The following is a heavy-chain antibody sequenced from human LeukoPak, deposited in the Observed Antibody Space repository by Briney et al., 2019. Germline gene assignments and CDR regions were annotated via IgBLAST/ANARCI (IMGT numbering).Heavy chain of an antibody. CDR2: IYYSGGT. D-gene: IGHD6-6*01. V-gene: IGHV4-59*08. CDR3: ARLWDSSSSLDY. Sequence: SETLSVTCADPLDSLSSNNGTSVRQPPGKGLGLEWIGYIYYSGGTNYNPSLKSRVTISIDTSKSQVSLKLSSVTAADTAVYYCARLWDSSSSLDYWGQGTLVTVSS. J-gene: IGHJ4*02. CDR1: LDSLSSNN.